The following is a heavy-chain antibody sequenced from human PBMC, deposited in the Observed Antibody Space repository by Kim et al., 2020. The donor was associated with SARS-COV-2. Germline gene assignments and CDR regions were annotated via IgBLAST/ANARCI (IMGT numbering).Heavy chain of an antibody. J-gene: IGHJ3*02. Sequence: SETLSLTCTVSGYSISSGYYWGWIRQPPGKGLEWIGSIYHSGSTYYNPSLKSRVTISVDTSKNQFSLKLSSVTAADTAVYYCASLAVAGAIDAFDIWGQG. D-gene: IGHD6-19*01. V-gene: IGHV4-38-2*02. CDR2: IYHSGST. CDR3: ASLAVAGAIDAFDI. CDR1: GYSISSGYY.